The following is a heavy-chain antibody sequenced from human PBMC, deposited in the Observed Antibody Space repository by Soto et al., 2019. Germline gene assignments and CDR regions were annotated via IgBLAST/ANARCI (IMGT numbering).Heavy chain of an antibody. Sequence: LGESLKISCKGSGYSFTSYWIGWVRQMPGKGLEWMGIIYPGDSDTRYSPSFQGQVTISADKSISTAYLQWSSLKASDTAMYYCARQVAAHPGTYYYGMDVWGQGTTVTVSS. J-gene: IGHJ6*02. CDR2: IYPGDSDT. D-gene: IGHD6-6*01. V-gene: IGHV5-51*01. CDR1: GYSFTSYW. CDR3: ARQVAAHPGTYYYGMDV.